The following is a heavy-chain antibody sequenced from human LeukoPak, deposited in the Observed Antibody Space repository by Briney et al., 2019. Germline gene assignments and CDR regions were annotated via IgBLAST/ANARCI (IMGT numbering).Heavy chain of an antibody. CDR2: ISVSSRNVL. Sequence: GGSLRLSCAASGFTFSSYSMNWVRQAPGKGLEWLSYISVSSRNVLDYADSVKGRSTISRDDAKNSLYLQMNSLRAEDTAVYFCARDFGPRLYAFDVWGQGTMITVSS. CDR3: ARDFGPRLYAFDV. J-gene: IGHJ3*01. CDR1: GFTFSSYS. D-gene: IGHD3-16*01. V-gene: IGHV3-48*04.